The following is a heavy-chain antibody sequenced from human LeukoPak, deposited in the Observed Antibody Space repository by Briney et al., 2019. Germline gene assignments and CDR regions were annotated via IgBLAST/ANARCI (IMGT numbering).Heavy chain of an antibody. Sequence: SETLSLTCTVSGGPISSSSYYWGWIRQPPGKGLEWIGSIYYSGSTYYNPSLKSRVTISVDTSKNQFSLKLSSVTAADTAVYYCARLLYYYDSSGYYYYYYGMDVWGQGTTVTVSS. CDR3: ARLLYYYDSSGYYYYYYGMDV. J-gene: IGHJ6*02. CDR2: IYYSGST. D-gene: IGHD3-22*01. CDR1: GGPISSSSYY. V-gene: IGHV4-39*01.